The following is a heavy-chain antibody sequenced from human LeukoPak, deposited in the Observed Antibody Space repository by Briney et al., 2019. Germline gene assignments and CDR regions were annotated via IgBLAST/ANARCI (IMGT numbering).Heavy chain of an antibody. V-gene: IGHV1-69*04. CDR2: IIPILGIA. CDR3: AGSIAVAGTYFDY. CDR1: GGTFSSYA. J-gene: IGHJ4*02. Sequence: SVKVSCKASGGTFSSYAISWVRQAPGQGLEWMGRIIPILGIANYAQKFQGRVTITADKSTSTAYMELSSLRSEDTAVYYCAGSIAVAGTYFDYWGQGTLVTVSS. D-gene: IGHD6-19*01.